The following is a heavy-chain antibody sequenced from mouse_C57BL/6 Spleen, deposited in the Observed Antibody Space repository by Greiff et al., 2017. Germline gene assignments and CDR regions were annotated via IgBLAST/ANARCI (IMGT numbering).Heavy chain of an antibody. CDR2: IWSGGST. D-gene: IGHD2-3*01. V-gene: IGHV2-2*01. J-gene: IGHJ3*01. CDR3: ASPYEGAWFAY. CDR1: GFSLTSYG. Sequence: QVHVKQSGPGLVQPSQSLSITCTVSGFSLTSYGVHWVRQSPGKGLEWLGVIWSGGSTDYNAAFISRLSISKDNSKSQVFFKMNSLQADDTAIYYCASPYEGAWFAYWGQGTLVTVSA.